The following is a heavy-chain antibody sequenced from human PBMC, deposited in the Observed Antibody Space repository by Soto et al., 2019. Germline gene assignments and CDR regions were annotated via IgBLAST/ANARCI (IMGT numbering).Heavy chain of an antibody. CDR3: ARVRPNFWDPDPVFDY. D-gene: IGHD3-3*01. J-gene: IGHJ4*02. Sequence: PGGSLRLSGAASGFTFSSYGMHWVRQAPGKGLEWVAVISYDGSNKYYADSVKGRFTISRDNSKNTLYLQMNSLRAEDTAVYYCARVRPNFWDPDPVFDYWGQGTLVTVSS. V-gene: IGHV3-30*03. CDR2: ISYDGSNK. CDR1: GFTFSSYG.